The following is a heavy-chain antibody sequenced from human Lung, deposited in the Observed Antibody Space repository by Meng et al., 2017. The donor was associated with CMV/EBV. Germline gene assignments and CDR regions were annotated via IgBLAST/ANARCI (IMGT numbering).Heavy chain of an antibody. CDR2: IYHSGST. CDR1: GGSMSSTNW. J-gene: IGHJ4*02. Sequence: VRLPGSGPGLVKPSGTRSLACAVSGGSMSSTNWWSWVRQPPGKGLEWIGEIYHSGSTNYNPSLKSRVSISVDKSKNQFSLKLSSVTAADTAVYYCARADKVRFDYWGQGTLVTVSS. CDR3: ARADKVRFDY. V-gene: IGHV4-4*02.